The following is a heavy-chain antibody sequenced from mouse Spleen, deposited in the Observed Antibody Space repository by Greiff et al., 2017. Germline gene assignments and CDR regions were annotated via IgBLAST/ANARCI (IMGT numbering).Heavy chain of an antibody. CDR1: GFTFSSYA. J-gene: IGHJ2*01. CDR2: ISSGGSYT. CDR3: ARPTGTYFDY. D-gene: IGHD4-1*02. V-gene: IGHV5-9-3*01. Sequence: EVQLVESGGGLVKPGGSLKLSCAASGFTFSSYAMSWVRQTPEKRLEWVATISSGGSYTYYPDSVKGRFTISRDNAKNTLYLQMSSLRSEDTAMYYCARPTGTYFDYWGQGTTLTVSS.